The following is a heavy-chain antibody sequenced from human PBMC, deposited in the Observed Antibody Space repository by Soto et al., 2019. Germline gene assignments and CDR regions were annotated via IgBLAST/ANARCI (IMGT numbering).Heavy chain of an antibody. J-gene: IGHJ6*02. CDR2: INHSGST. D-gene: IGHD4-17*01. V-gene: IGHV4-34*01. Sequence: SETLSLTCAVYGGSFSGYYWSLIRQPPGKGLEWIGEINHSGSTNYNPSLKSRVTISVDTSKNQFSLKLSSVTAADTAVYYCARDDYGDYYYYGMDVWGQGTTVTVSS. CDR1: GGSFSGYY. CDR3: ARDDYGDYYYYGMDV.